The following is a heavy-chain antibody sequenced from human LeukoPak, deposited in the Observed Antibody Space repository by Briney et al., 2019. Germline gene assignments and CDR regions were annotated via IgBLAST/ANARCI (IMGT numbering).Heavy chain of an antibody. CDR1: GYTFTGYY. CDR2: INPNSGGT. Sequence: ASVKVSCKASGYTFTGYYMHWVRQAPGQGLEWMGWINPNSGGTNYAQKFQGRVTMTRDTSISTAYMELSRLRSDDTAVYYCARVFYYGSGRVDPWGQGTLVTVSS. D-gene: IGHD3-10*01. CDR3: ARVFYYGSGRVDP. V-gene: IGHV1-2*02. J-gene: IGHJ5*02.